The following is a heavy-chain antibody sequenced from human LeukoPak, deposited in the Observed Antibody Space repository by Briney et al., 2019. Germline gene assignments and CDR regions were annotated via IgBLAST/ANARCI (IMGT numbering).Heavy chain of an antibody. D-gene: IGHD6-19*01. CDR2: IYYSGST. CDR3: ARVDLAEQWLARGYFDY. J-gene: IGHJ4*02. Sequence: SETLSLTCTVSGGSISSSSYYWGWIRQPPGKGLEWIGSIYYSGSTYYNPSLKSRVTISVDTSKNQFSLKLSSVTAADTAVYYCARVDLAEQWLARGYFDYWGQGTLVTVSS. V-gene: IGHV4-39*07. CDR1: GGSISSSSYY.